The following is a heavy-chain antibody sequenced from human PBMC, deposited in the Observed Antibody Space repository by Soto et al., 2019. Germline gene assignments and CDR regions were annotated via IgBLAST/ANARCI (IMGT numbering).Heavy chain of an antibody. CDR3: AREGDMKFHSDSSDEPGY. CDR2: IYYSGST. J-gene: IGHJ4*02. D-gene: IGHD3-22*01. V-gene: IGHV4-39*07. CDR1: GGSISGLGYC. Sequence: SSETLSLTWTVSGGSISGLGYCWSRIRQHPGKGLEWIGSIYYSGSTYYNPSLKSRVTISVDTSKNQFSLKLSSVTAADTSVYYCAREGDMKFHSDSSDEPGYWGQGTLVTVSS.